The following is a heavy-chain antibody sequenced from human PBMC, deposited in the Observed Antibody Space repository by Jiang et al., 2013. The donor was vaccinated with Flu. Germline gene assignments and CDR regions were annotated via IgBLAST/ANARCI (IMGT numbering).Heavy chain of an antibody. CDR2: ISPNSGGT. V-gene: IGHV1-2*02. CDR3: ARARGTTWIQQTFDI. J-gene: IGHJ3*02. Sequence: SGAEVKKPGASVKVSCKASGYTITGYYIHWVRQAPGQGLEWMGWISPNSGGTNYAQNFQGRVTMTRDASFNTAYMELSRLTSDDTAVYYCARARGTTWIQQTFDIWGQGTMVTVSS. CDR1: GYTITGYY. D-gene: IGHD5-18*01.